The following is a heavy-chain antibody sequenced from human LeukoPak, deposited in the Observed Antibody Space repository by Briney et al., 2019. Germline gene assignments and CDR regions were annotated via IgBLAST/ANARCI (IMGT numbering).Heavy chain of an antibody. CDR2: IIPIFGTA. CDR3: AREGLIQPYYYYYMDV. V-gene: IGHV1-69*13. CDR1: GGTFSSYA. Sequence: SVKVSCKASGGTFSSYAISWVRQAPGQGLEWMGGIIPIFGTANYAQKFQGRVTITADESTSTAYMELSSLRSEDTAVYYCAREGLIQPYYYYYMDVWGKGTTVTVSS. D-gene: IGHD3-9*01. J-gene: IGHJ6*03.